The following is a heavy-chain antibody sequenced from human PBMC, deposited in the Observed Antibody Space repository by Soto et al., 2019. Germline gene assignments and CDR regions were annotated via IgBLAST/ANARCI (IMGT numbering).Heavy chain of an antibody. CDR3: ARDTGAYSSSWYYFDY. CDR1: GGTFSSYA. V-gene: IGHV1-69*13. J-gene: IGHJ4*02. Sequence: ASVKVSCKASGGTFSSYAISWVRQAPGQGLEWMGGIIPIFGTANYAQKFQGRVTITADESTSTAYMELSSLRSEDTAVYYCARDTGAYSSSWYYFDYWGQGTLVTVSS. CDR2: IIPIFGTA. D-gene: IGHD6-13*01.